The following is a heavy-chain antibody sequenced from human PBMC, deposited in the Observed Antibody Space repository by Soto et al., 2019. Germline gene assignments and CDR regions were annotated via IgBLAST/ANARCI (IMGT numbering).Heavy chain of an antibody. D-gene: IGHD4-4*01. J-gene: IGHJ6*01. CDR2: INPNSGGT. CDR1: GYTFTDYY. V-gene: IGHV1-2*02. Sequence: AAVKVSCKASGYTFTDYYMHWVRQAPGQGLEWMGWINPNSGGTNYAQKFQGRVTMTRDTSISTAYMEVSRLRSDDTAVFYCAMLTTVKGSYVMYACGKGTRITVS. CDR3: AMLTTVKGSYVMYA.